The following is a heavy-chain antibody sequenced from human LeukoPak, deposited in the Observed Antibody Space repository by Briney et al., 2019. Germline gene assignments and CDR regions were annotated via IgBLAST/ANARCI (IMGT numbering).Heavy chain of an antibody. CDR1: GFTFSSYA. J-gene: IGHJ4*02. CDR2: ISGSGGST. Sequence: PGGSLRLSCAASGFTFSSYAMSWVRQAPGKGLEWVSAISGSGGSTYYADSVKGRFTISRDNSKNTLYLQMNSLGAEDTAVYYCAKDSHPRINYGSGSYFVWDYWGQGTLVTVSS. D-gene: IGHD3-10*01. V-gene: IGHV3-23*01. CDR3: AKDSHPRINYGSGSYFVWDY.